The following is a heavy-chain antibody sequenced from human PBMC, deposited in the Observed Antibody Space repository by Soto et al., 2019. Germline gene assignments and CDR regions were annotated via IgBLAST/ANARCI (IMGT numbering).Heavy chain of an antibody. CDR1: GASITSSGYY. J-gene: IGHJ4*02. Sequence: QVQLQESGPGLVKPSQTLSLTCTLSGASITSSGYYWSWIRLHPGEGLEWIGYIYYRGTTYYNPSLKIPVTISTDTSKKECSLTLTSVTAADTAVYYCARATESHYFDYWGRGSLVTVTS. V-gene: IGHV4-31*01. CDR2: IYYRGTT. CDR3: ARATESHYFDY.